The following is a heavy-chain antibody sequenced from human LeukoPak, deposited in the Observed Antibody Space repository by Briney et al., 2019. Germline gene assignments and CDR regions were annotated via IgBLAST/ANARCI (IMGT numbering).Heavy chain of an antibody. CDR2: ISASGGST. V-gene: IGHV3-23*01. CDR3: AKDPYNWNYYFDY. D-gene: IGHD1-7*01. CDR1: GFTFSTSA. Sequence: GGSLRLSCAASGFTFSTSAMTWVRQAPGKGLEWVSGISASGGSTYYADSVKGRFTISRDNSKNTLYLQMNSLRAEDTAVYYCAKDPYNWNYYFDYWGQGTLVTVSS. J-gene: IGHJ4*02.